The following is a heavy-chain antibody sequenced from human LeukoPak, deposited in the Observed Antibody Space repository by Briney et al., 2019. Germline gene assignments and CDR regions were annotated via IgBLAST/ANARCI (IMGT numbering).Heavy chain of an antibody. V-gene: IGHV3-53*01. CDR2: TYSDGTT. J-gene: IGHJ3*02. Sequence: GGSLRLSCAASGFTVSSNFMTWVRQAPGKGLEWVSVTYSDGTTYYADSVKGRFTISRDNSKNTLDLQMNSLRAEDTATYYCAKEKRNLRGARDAFDIWGQGTMVTVSA. CDR1: GFTVSSNF. CDR3: AKEKRNLRGARDAFDI. D-gene: IGHD1-26*01.